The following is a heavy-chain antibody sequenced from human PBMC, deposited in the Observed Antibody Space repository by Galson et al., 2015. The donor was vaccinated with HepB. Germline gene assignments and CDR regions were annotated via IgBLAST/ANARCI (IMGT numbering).Heavy chain of an antibody. CDR3: ATDPRMGTDAFDF. CDR1: GYTLTELS. Sequence: SVKVSCKVSGYTLTELSMHWVRQAPGKGLEWMGGFDPEDGETIYAQKFQGRVTMTEDTSTDTAYMELSSLRSEDTAVYYCATDPRMGTDAFDFWGQGTMVTVSS. J-gene: IGHJ3*01. V-gene: IGHV1-24*01. D-gene: IGHD7-27*01. CDR2: FDPEDGET.